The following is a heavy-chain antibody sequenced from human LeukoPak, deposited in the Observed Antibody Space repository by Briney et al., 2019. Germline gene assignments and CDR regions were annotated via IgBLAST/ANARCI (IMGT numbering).Heavy chain of an antibody. J-gene: IGHJ4*02. Sequence: SETLSLTCAVYGGSFSGYYWSWIRQPPGKGLEWIGEINHSGSTNYNPSLKSRVTISVDTSKNQFSLKLSSVTAADTAVYYCARHTFGWELPNWRWLWGYYFDYWGQGTLVTVSS. CDR2: INHSGST. V-gene: IGHV4-34*01. CDR3: ARHTFGWELPNWRWLWGYYFDY. D-gene: IGHD1-26*01. CDR1: GGSFSGYY.